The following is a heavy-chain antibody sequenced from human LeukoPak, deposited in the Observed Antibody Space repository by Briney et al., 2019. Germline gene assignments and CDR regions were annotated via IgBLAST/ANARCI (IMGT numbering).Heavy chain of an antibody. J-gene: IGHJ4*02. CDR1: GFSLSTSRGG. D-gene: IGHD2-2*01. V-gene: IGHV2-5*01. CDR3: AHTQQHPYCSSTSCPHSVFDY. Sequence: KMSGPTLVNPTQTLTLTCTFSGFSLSTSRGGVGWIRQPPGKALEWLALIYWNDDKRYSPSLKSRLTITKDTSKNQVVLTMTNMDPVDTATYYCAHTQQHPYCSSTSCPHSVFDYWGQGTLVTVSS. CDR2: IYWNDDK.